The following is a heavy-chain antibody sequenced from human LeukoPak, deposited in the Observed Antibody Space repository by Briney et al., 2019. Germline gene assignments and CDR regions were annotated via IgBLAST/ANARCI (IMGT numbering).Heavy chain of an antibody. CDR3: AAWTDRGYSY. Sequence: GGSLRLSCTASGFTFSRSWMNWIRQAPGKGLEWVANINPDGDGMRFVDSVKGRFTMSRDNAQSSLHLQMNSLRVEDTTFYYCAAWTDRGYSYWGQGVLVTVSS. J-gene: IGHJ4*02. V-gene: IGHV3-7*01. CDR1: GFTFSRSW. CDR2: INPDGDGM. D-gene: IGHD5-12*01.